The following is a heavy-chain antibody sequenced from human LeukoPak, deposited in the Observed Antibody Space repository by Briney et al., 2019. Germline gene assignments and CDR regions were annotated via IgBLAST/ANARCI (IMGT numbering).Heavy chain of an antibody. V-gene: IGHV1-46*01. J-gene: IGHJ6*03. CDR1: GYTFTSYY. CDR3: ARDLMVRGPMDV. CDR2: INPSGGST. D-gene: IGHD3-10*01. Sequence: ASVKVSCKASGYTFTSYYKHWVRQAPGQGLEWMGIINPSGGSTSYAQKFQDRVTMTRDTSITTAYMDMSRLRSDDTAVYYCARDLMVRGPMDVWGKGTTVTVSS.